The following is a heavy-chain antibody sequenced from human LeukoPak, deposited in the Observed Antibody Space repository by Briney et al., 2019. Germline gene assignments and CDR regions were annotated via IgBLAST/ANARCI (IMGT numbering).Heavy chain of an antibody. Sequence: SETLSLTCAVYGGSFSGYYWSWIRQPPGKGLEWIGEINHSGSTNYNPSLKSRVTISVDTSKNQFSLKLSSVTAADTAVYYCARRRRRDGYGGGEGYFDYWGQGTLVTVSS. CDR1: GGSFSGYY. CDR3: ARRRRRDGYGGGEGYFDY. V-gene: IGHV4-34*01. CDR2: INHSGST. J-gene: IGHJ4*02. D-gene: IGHD5-24*01.